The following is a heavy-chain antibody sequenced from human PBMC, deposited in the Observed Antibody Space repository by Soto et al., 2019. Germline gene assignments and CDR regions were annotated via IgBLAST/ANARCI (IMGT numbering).Heavy chain of an antibody. CDR1: GFTFSDYY. CDR3: ARDHHRYSGYDYVDY. CDR2: ISSSSSYT. D-gene: IGHD5-12*01. Sequence: QVQLVESGGGLVKPGGSLRLSCAASGFTFSDYYMSWIRQAPGKGLEWVSYISSSSSYTNYADSVKGRFTISRDNAKNSLYPQMNSLRADDTAVYYCARDHHRYSGYDYVDYWGQGTLVTVSS. J-gene: IGHJ4*02. V-gene: IGHV3-11*05.